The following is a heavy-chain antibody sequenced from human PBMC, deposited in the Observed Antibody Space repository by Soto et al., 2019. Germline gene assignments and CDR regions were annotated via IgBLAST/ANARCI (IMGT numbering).Heavy chain of an antibody. Sequence: GGSLRLSCAASGFTFSSYAMSWVRQAPGEGLEWGSAISGSGGSTYYADSVKGRFTISRDNSKNTLYLQMNSLRAEDTAVYYCAKDRYYDSSGYYGYYFDYWGQGTLVTVSS. CDR1: GFTFSSYA. D-gene: IGHD3-22*01. CDR2: ISGSGGST. CDR3: AKDRYYDSSGYYGYYFDY. V-gene: IGHV3-23*01. J-gene: IGHJ4*02.